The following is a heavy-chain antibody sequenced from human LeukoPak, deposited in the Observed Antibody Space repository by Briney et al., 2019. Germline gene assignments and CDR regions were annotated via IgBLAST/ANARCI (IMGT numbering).Heavy chain of an antibody. CDR1: GFTFSNAW. Sequence: GGSLRLSCAASGFTFSNAWMNWVRQAPGKGLEWVSVIYSGGDTYYADSVKGRFTISRDNSKYTLYLQMNSLRAEDTAVYYCVGEAGIQLYWGQGTLVTVSS. CDR3: VGEAGIQLY. D-gene: IGHD5-18*01. V-gene: IGHV3-53*01. J-gene: IGHJ4*02. CDR2: IYSGGDT.